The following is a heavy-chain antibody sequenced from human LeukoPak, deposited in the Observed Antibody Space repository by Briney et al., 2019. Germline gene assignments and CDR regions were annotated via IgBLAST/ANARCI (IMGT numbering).Heavy chain of an antibody. CDR2: IYPGDSNT. Sequence: GESLKISCKGSGYSFSSYWIGWVRQMPGKGLEWMGIIYPGDSNTRYSPSFQGQVTISADKSISTAYLQWSSLKASDAAMYYCARFLYASGRIFDFWGQGTLVTVPS. CDR1: GYSFSSYW. J-gene: IGHJ4*02. V-gene: IGHV5-51*01. D-gene: IGHD3-10*01. CDR3: ARFLYASGRIFDF.